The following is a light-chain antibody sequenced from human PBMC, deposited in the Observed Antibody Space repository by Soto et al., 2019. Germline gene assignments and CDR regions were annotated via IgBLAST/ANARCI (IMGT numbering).Light chain of an antibody. CDR3: RQHGSSPIT. V-gene: IGKV3-20*01. CDR1: QSVAGAY. Sequence: DIVMTQSPGTLSLSPGDRATLSCRASQSVAGAYVAWYQQRPGQAPRLLISEASSRATGIPDRFSGSGSGTDFTLTIDRLEPEDFAMYHCRQHGSSPITFGQGTRLEIK. CDR2: EAS. J-gene: IGKJ5*01.